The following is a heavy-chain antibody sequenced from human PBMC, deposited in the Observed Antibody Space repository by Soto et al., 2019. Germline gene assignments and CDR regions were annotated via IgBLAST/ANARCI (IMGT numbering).Heavy chain of an antibody. CDR2: ISPSSGGT. Sequence: QVQLVQSGAEVKKPGASVRVSCKASGYTFTSYYIHWVRQAPGHGPEWMGMISPSSGGTDYAQKFQRRVTMTRDTSTSTVYMELSSLRSEDTAVYYCTRSIITTAGTEAFDLWGQGTLDTVSS. CDR1: GYTFTSYY. CDR3: TRSIITTAGTEAFDL. D-gene: IGHD6-13*01. J-gene: IGHJ3*01. V-gene: IGHV1-46*03.